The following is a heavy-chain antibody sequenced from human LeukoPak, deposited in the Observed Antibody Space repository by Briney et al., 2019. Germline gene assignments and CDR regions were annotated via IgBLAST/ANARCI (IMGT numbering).Heavy chain of an antibody. CDR1: GFTFSSYG. D-gene: IGHD3-16*01. V-gene: IGHV3-30*18. CDR3: AKGQGMRWGAFDI. J-gene: IGHJ3*02. Sequence: GRSLRLSCAASGFTFSSYGMHWVRQAPGKGLEWVAVISYDGSNKYYADSVKGRFTISRDNSKNTLYLQMNSLRAEDTAVYYCAKGQGMRWGAFDILGQGTMVTVSS. CDR2: ISYDGSNK.